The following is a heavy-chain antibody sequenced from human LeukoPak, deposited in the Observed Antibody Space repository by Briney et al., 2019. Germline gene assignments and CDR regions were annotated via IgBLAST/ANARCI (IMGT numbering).Heavy chain of an antibody. CDR1: GFTFSRYW. CDR3: ARFSNRGGSTFDY. Sequence: GGSLRLSCAASGFTFSRYWLHWVRQPPGKGLVWVSRINREGSGTNYADSVKGRFTISRDNARNTLYLQMNSLRVEDTAVYYCARFSNRGGSTFDYWGEGTLVTVSS. CDR2: INREGSGT. D-gene: IGHD6-25*01. J-gene: IGHJ4*02. V-gene: IGHV3-74*01.